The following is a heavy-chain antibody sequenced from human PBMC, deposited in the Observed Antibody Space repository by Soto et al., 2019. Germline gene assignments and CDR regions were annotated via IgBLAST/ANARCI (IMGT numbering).Heavy chain of an antibody. D-gene: IGHD2-2*01. CDR1: GFNFSSYA. Sequence: GGSLRLSCAASGFNFSSYAMHWVRQAPGKGLEWVAVISYDGGKKYYADSVKGRFTISRDDSKNTLFLQVNSLETEDTAVYYCTTAPPAAFNVWGQGTLVTVSS. V-gene: IGHV3-30*04. CDR3: TTAPPAAFNV. J-gene: IGHJ4*02. CDR2: ISYDGGKK.